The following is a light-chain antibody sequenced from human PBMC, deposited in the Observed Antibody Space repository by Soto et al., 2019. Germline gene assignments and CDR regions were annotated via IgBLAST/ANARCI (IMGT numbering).Light chain of an antibody. CDR1: QGISRS. V-gene: IGKV1-17*03. CDR3: LQHNSYPQT. Sequence: DVQMTQSPSPVSASVGDRVTITCQASQGISRSLAWYQQQPGKAPKLLIYSASSLQSGVPSRFSGSGSGTEFTLTISSLQPEDFATYYCLQHNSYPQTFGQRTKV. CDR2: SAS. J-gene: IGKJ1*01.